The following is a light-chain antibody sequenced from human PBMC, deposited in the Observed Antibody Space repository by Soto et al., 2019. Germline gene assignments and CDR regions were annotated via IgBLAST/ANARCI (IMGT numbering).Light chain of an antibody. CDR1: QSVTTF. J-gene: IGKJ4*01. Sequence: EIILTQSPATLSLSPGERATLSCRASQSVTTFLAWYQQKPGQAPRLLIYDVSKRATGIPARFSGSGSGTDFTLTISSLAPEDFAVYYCQQRINWPLTFGGGTKVESK. CDR2: DVS. V-gene: IGKV3-11*01. CDR3: QQRINWPLT.